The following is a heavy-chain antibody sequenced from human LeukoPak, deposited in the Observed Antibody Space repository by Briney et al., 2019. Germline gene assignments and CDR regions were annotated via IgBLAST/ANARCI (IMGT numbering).Heavy chain of an antibody. Sequence: PGGSLRLSCAASGFTFSRYWMSWVRQAPGKGLEWVANIKEDGSEAYYLDSVKGRFAMSRDNAKNSVYLQMNSLRVEDTAVYYCARGDYYDTCDYYTDAFDVWGQGTMVTVSS. J-gene: IGHJ3*01. CDR2: IKEDGSEA. D-gene: IGHD3-22*01. V-gene: IGHV3-7*01. CDR3: ARGDYYDTCDYYTDAFDV. CDR1: GFTFSRYW.